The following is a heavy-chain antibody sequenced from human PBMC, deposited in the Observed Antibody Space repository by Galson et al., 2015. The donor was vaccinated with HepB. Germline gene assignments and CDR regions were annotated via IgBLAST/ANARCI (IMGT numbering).Heavy chain of an antibody. CDR1: EFTFSNYW. Sequence: SLRLSCAASEFTFSNYWMYWVRKAPGKGLGWVSRISPHGSGAGNADSVEGRSTAPRDNTPNTLYLQMNSLRVEDTGVYYCASLGGTYYLDVWGQGTTVTVSS. V-gene: IGHV3-74*01. J-gene: IGHJ6*02. D-gene: IGHD1-26*01. CDR2: ISPHGSGA. CDR3: ASLGGTYYLDV.